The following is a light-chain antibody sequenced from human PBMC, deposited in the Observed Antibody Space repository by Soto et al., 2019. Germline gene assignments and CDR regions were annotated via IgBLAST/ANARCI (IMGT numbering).Light chain of an antibody. CDR1: QSINNY. J-gene: IGKJ1*01. CDR2: AAS. Sequence: IQMTQYTSSLSASVGDRVTITCRASQSINNYLNWYQHKPVKAPNLLIYAASSLQSGVPSRFSGSGSGTDFTLTISSLQPEDFATYFCQQSHSPPWTFGQGTKVDIK. CDR3: QQSHSPPWT. V-gene: IGKV1-39*01.